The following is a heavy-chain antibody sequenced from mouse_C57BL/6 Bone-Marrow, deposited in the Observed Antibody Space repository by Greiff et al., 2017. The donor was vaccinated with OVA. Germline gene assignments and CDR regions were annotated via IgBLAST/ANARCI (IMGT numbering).Heavy chain of an antibody. D-gene: IGHD1-1*01. CDR3: AKNNYGSSYDWYFDV. CDR2: IWRGGST. CDR1: GFSLPSYG. V-gene: IGHV2-5*01. J-gene: IGHJ1*03. Sequence: QVQLQQSGPGLVQPSQSLSITCTVSGFSLPSYGVHWVRQSPGKGLEWLGVIWRGGSTDYNAAFMSRLSITKDNSKSQVFFQMNSLQADDTAIYYCAKNNYGSSYDWYFDVWGTGTTVTVSS.